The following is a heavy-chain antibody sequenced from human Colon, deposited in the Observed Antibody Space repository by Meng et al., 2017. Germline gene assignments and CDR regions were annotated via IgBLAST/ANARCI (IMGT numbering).Heavy chain of an antibody. CDR3: GRGLTGYHAHTDY. J-gene: IGHJ4*02. Sequence: QVRPQVSGPGPGKPSVTLSLPLHLSGASINSYYWAWIRQPPGKGLELDWNIYHTASTNYNPSPQSRSTISADSAKNQVPLNLNSVTAADTAVYYCGRGLTGYHAHTDYWGQGTLVTVSS. V-gene: IGHV4-59*12. CDR1: GASINSYY. D-gene: IGHD3-9*01. CDR2: IYHTAST.